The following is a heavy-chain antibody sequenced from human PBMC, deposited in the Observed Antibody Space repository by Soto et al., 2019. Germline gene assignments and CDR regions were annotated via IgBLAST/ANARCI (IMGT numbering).Heavy chain of an antibody. CDR3: ARASYGDYDWFDP. CDR2: MNPNGGNT. V-gene: IGHV1-8*01. D-gene: IGHD4-17*01. CDR1: GYTFTRYD. Sequence: QVQLVQSGAEVKRPGASVKVSCKASGYTFTRYDINWVRQAAGQGLEWMGWMNPNGGNTAYAQKFQGRVTMTRNTAMSTAYMELSSLRSEATAVYYCARASYGDYDWFDPWGQGTLVTVSS. J-gene: IGHJ5*02.